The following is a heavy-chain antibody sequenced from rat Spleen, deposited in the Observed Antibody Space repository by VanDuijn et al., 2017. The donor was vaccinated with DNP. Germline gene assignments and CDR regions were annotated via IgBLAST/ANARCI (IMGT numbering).Heavy chain of an antibody. CDR2: ISPSGGGT. CDR1: GFTFSDYY. V-gene: IGHV5S23*01. J-gene: IGHJ1*01. CDR3: ARHGRVTTVATYWYFDF. D-gene: IGHD1-3*01. Sequence: EVQLVESGGGLVQPGRSLKLSCAASGFTFSDYYMAWVRQAPTKGLEWVTSISPSGGGTYYRDSVKGRFTISRDNAKNTLSLQMDSLRSEDTATYYCARHGRVTTVATYWYFDFWGPGTMVTVSS.